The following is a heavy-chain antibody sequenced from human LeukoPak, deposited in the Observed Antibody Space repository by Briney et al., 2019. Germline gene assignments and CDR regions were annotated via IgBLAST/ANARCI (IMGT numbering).Heavy chain of an antibody. Sequence: LRXXCAASGFTFSSYGMSWVRQAPGKGLEWGSGISGSGASTYYADSVKGRFTISRDNSKNRLYLQMNSLRAEDTAVYYCARGSSSWYVATIDYWGQGTLVTVSS. D-gene: IGHD6-13*01. CDR1: GFTFSSYG. CDR3: ARGSSSWYVATIDY. CDR2: ISGSGAST. V-gene: IGHV3-23*01. J-gene: IGHJ4*02.